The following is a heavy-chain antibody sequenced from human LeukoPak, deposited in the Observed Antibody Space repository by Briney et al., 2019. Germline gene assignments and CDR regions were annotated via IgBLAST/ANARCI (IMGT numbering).Heavy chain of an antibody. J-gene: IGHJ4*02. D-gene: IGHD1-26*01. Sequence: PGGSLRLSCAASGFTFDDYAMHWVRQAPGKGLEWVSGITWNSDRMGYADSVKGRFSISRDNTQNSLSLQMSSLKAEDTAVYYCVREAAATLFDYWGQGTLVTVSS. CDR3: VREAAATLFDY. CDR1: GFTFDDYA. CDR2: ITWNSDRM. V-gene: IGHV3-9*01.